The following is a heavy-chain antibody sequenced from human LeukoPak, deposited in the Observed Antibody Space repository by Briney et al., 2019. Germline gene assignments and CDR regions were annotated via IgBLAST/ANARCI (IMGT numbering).Heavy chain of an antibody. Sequence: GGSLRLSCAASGFTFSSYAMSWVRQAPGKGLERVSAISGSGGSTYYADSVKGRFTISRDNSKNTLYLQMNSLRAEDTAVYYCAILTTVTTKGDYWGQGTLVTVSS. V-gene: IGHV3-23*01. J-gene: IGHJ4*02. D-gene: IGHD4-17*01. CDR2: ISGSGGST. CDR1: GFTFSSYA. CDR3: AILTTVTTKGDY.